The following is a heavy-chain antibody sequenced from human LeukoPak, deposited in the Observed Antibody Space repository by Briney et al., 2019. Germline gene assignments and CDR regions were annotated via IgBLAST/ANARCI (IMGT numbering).Heavy chain of an antibody. Sequence: SVKVSCKASGGTFSSYAISWVRQAPGQGLEWMGGIIPIFGTANYAQKFQGRVTITADESTSTAYMELSSLRSEDTAVYYRARAHDYGGNAGFDYWGQGTLVTVSS. J-gene: IGHJ4*02. CDR1: GGTFSSYA. CDR2: IIPIFGTA. D-gene: IGHD4-23*01. CDR3: ARAHDYGGNAGFDY. V-gene: IGHV1-69*13.